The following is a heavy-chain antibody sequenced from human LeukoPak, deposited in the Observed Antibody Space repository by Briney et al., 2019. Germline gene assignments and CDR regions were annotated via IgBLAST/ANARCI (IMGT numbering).Heavy chain of an antibody. CDR2: IYHSGST. V-gene: IGHV4-38-2*01. Sequence: TSETLSLTCAVSGYSISSGYYWGWIRQPPGKGLEWIGSIYHSGSTYYNPSLKRRVTISVDTSKNQFSLKLSSVTAADTAVYYCARRDFWRRTDFDYWGQGTLVTVAS. D-gene: IGHD3/OR15-3a*01. J-gene: IGHJ4*02. CDR1: GYSISSGYY. CDR3: ARRDFWRRTDFDY.